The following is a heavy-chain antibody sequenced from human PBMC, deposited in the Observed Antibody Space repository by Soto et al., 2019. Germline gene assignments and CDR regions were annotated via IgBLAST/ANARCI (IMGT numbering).Heavy chain of an antibody. CDR3: ARDQASSGYFDY. Sequence: GGSLRLSCAASGFTFSSYSMNWVRQAPGKGLEWVSSISSSSSYIYYADSVKGRFTISRDNAKNSLCLQMNSLRAEDTAVYYCARDQASSGYFDYWGQGTLVTVSS. D-gene: IGHD3-22*01. J-gene: IGHJ4*02. CDR2: ISSSSSYI. V-gene: IGHV3-21*01. CDR1: GFTFSSYS.